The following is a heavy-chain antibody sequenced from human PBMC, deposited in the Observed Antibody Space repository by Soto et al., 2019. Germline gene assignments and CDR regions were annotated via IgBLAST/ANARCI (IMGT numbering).Heavy chain of an antibody. CDR3: ARVAHYYDSSGYYSPAFDI. D-gene: IGHD3-22*01. V-gene: IGHV1-18*04. J-gene: IGHJ3*02. CDR2: ISAYNGNT. Sequence: VASVKVSCKASGYTFTSYGISWARQAPGQGLEGMGWISAYNGNTNYAQKLQGRVTMTTDTSTSTAYMELRSLRSDDTAVYYCARVAHYYDSSGYYSPAFDIWGQGTMVTV. CDR1: GYTFTSYG.